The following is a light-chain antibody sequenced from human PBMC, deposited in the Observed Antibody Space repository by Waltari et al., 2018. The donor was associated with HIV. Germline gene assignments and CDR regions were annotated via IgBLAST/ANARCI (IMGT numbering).Light chain of an antibody. CDR1: SNDIGPYNI. V-gene: IGLV2-8*01. Sequence: QSALTQPPAASGSPGQSATISCTGTSNDIGPYNIAFWYQQHPEKAPRLLIYEVNKRPSGVPGRFSGSKSGNTASLTVSGLQAEDEADYYCSSYAGSGNLLLFGGGTKVTVL. CDR2: EVN. CDR3: SSYAGSGNLLL. J-gene: IGLJ6*01.